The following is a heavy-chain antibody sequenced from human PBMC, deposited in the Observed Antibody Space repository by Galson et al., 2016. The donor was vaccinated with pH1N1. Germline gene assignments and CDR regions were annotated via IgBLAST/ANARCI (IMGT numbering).Heavy chain of an antibody. V-gene: IGHV1-18*01. CDR1: GYTFTSND. CDR3: VGIKEGILDL. Sequence: SVKVSCKASGYTFTSNDISWVRQAPGQGLEWMGWSSTYNGNTNYAQKLQGRVTMTRDTSTSTVYMELSTLTSKDTAMYYCVGIKEGILDLWGQGTKVTVSS. CDR2: SSTYNGNT. D-gene: IGHD3-3*02. J-gene: IGHJ3*01.